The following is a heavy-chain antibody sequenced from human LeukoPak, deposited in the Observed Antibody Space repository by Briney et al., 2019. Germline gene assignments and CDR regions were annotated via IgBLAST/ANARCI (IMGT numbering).Heavy chain of an antibody. CDR3: SRDGGYYFDY. V-gene: IGHV3-72*01. CDR2: SRSGAKSFTT. J-gene: IGHJ4*02. CDR1: GFIFSDHY. D-gene: IGHD3-22*01. Sequence: GGSLRLSCEVSGFIFSDHYMDWVRQAPGKGLDWVGRSRSGAKSFTTEYAASVKGRFTISRDDSRHSLHLQMNSLNTDATAAVYCSRDGGYYFDYWGQGALVTVS.